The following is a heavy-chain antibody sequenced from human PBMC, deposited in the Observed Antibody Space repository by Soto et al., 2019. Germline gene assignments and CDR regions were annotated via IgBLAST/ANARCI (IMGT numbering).Heavy chain of an antibody. CDR3: ERLTFYYDTSGSDG. Sequence: SETLSLTCTVSGGSISSSSYYWGWIRQPPGKGLEWIGNMYYSGSTHYNPSLKSRVTISVDTSKNQFSLKLSSVTAADTAVYYGERLTFYYDTSGSDGWGQGTLVTV. CDR2: MYYSGST. J-gene: IGHJ4*02. V-gene: IGHV4-39*01. CDR1: GGSISSSSYY. D-gene: IGHD3-22*01.